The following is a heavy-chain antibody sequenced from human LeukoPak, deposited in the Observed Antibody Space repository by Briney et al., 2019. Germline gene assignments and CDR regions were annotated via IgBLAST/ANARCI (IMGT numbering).Heavy chain of an antibody. V-gene: IGHV3-9*01. D-gene: IGHD5-18*01. Sequence: PGGSLRLSCETSGLIFDDYALHWVRQAPGQGLEWVAGASWNSGSIGYADSVKGRFTISRDNVKNSLYLQMNSLRTEDTAFYYCAKGYSYGITYYFDFWGQGTLVTVSS. CDR2: ASWNSGSI. J-gene: IGHJ4*02. CDR3: AKGYSYGITYYFDF. CDR1: GLIFDDYA.